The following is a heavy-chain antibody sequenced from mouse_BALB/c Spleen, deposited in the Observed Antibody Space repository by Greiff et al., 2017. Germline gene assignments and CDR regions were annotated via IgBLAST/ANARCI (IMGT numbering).Heavy chain of an antibody. V-gene: IGHV2-9*02. CDR1: GFSLTSYG. J-gene: IGHJ4*01. CDR3: ARDRGLRYDGAMDY. Sequence: VHLVESGPGLVAPSQSLSITCTVSGFSLTSYGVHWVRQPPGKGLEWLGVIWAGGSTNYNSALMSRLSISKDNSKSQVFLKMNSLQTDDTAMYYCARDRGLRYDGAMDYWGQGTSVTVSS. CDR2: IWAGGST. D-gene: IGHD2-14*01.